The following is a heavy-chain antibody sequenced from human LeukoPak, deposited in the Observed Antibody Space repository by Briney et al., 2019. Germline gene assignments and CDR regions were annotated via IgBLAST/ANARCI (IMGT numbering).Heavy chain of an antibody. J-gene: IGHJ4*02. Sequence: SVKVSCKASGGTFSSYAISWVRQAPGQGLEWMGGIIPIFGTANYAQKFQGRVTITADESTSTAYMELSSLRSEDTAVYYCARDSHLPPYSYGYYFDYWGQGTLVAVSS. CDR2: IIPIFGTA. CDR3: ARDSHLPPYSYGYYFDY. V-gene: IGHV1-69*01. D-gene: IGHD5-18*01. CDR1: GGTFSSYA.